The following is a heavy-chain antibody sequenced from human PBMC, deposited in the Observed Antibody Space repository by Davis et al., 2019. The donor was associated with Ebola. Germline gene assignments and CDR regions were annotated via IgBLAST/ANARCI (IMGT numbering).Heavy chain of an antibody. V-gene: IGHV4-34*01. CDR1: GGSFSGYY. D-gene: IGHD3-10*01. Sequence: MPSETLSLTCAVYGGSFSGYYWTWIRQPPGKGLEWIGEINYSGSTNYNPSLKSRVTISADTSKNQFSLKLSSVTAADTAVCYCARGGGFGGYGMDVWGQGTTVTVSS. CDR2: INYSGST. CDR3: ARGGGFGGYGMDV. J-gene: IGHJ6*02.